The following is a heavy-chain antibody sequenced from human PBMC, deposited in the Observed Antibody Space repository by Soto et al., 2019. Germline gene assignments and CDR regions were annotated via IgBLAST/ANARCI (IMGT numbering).Heavy chain of an antibody. V-gene: IGHV3-53*04. J-gene: IGHJ4*02. CDR3: ARGSSSSPLNFDY. CDR1: GFTVSSNY. Sequence: GGSLRLSCAASGFTVSSNYMSWVRQAPGKGLEWVSVIYSGGSTYYADSVKGRFTISRHNSKNTLYLQMNSLRAEDTAVYYCARGSSSSPLNFDYWGQGTLVTVSS. D-gene: IGHD6-6*01. CDR2: IYSGGST.